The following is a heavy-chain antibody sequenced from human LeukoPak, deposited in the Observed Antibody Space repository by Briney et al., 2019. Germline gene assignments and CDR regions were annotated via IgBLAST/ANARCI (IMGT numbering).Heavy chain of an antibody. CDR2: INHSGST. Sequence: SETLSLTCAVYGGSFSGYYWSWIRQPPGKGLEWIGEINHSGSTNYNPSLKSRVTISVDTSKNQFSLKLSSVTAADTAVYYCARARELYDYILDWFDPWGQGTLVTVSS. D-gene: IGHD4-11*01. CDR3: ARARELYDYILDWFDP. CDR1: GGSFSGYY. V-gene: IGHV4-34*01. J-gene: IGHJ5*02.